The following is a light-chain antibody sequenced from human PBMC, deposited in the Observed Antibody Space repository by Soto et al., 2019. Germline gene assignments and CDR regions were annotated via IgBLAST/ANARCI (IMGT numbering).Light chain of an antibody. J-gene: IGLJ1*01. Sequence: QSVLTQPASVSGSLGQSITISCSGTSSDVGAYNYVSWYQQYPGKAPKLMIYHVTDRPSGVSNRFSGSKSGNTASLTISGLQAEDEADYYCCSYTTSNTFFFGPGTKVTVL. CDR3: CSYTTSNTFF. CDR2: HVT. CDR1: SSDVGAYNY. V-gene: IGLV2-14*01.